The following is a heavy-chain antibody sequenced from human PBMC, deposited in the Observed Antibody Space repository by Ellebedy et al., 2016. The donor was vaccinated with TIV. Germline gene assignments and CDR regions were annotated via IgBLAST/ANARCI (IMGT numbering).Heavy chain of an antibody. V-gene: IGHV1-58*02. Sequence: ASVKVSCKASGFTFTSSAMQWVRQARGQRLEWIGWIVVGSGNTNYAQKFQERVTITRDMSTSTAYMELSSLRAEDTAVYYCAKDGGKDIVVVVATDAFDIWGQGTMVTVSS. CDR2: IVVGSGNT. D-gene: IGHD2-15*01. CDR1: GFTFTSSA. CDR3: AKDGGKDIVVVVATDAFDI. J-gene: IGHJ3*02.